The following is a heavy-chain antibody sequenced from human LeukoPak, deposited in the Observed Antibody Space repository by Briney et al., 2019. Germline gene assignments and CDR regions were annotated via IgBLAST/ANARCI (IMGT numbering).Heavy chain of an antibody. CDR3: ARESNWAYYFDY. D-gene: IGHD1-1*01. V-gene: IGHV1-18*01. CDR2: SSTYNTDT. Sequence: GASVKVSCKASGYTFTSYGISWVRQAPGQGLEWMSWSSTYNTDTKYAQKLQGRVTMTTDTSTNTAYMELRDLRSDDTAVYYCARESNWAYYFDYWGQGTLV. J-gene: IGHJ4*02. CDR1: GYTFTSYG.